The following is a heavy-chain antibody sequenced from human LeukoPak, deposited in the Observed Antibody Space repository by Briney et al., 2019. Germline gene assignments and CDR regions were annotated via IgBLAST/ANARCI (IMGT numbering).Heavy chain of an antibody. CDR1: GFTFSSYA. CDR3: AKDARSYGGDLQDYFDY. CDR2: ISGSGGST. V-gene: IGHV3-23*01. Sequence: GGSLRLSCAASGFTFSSYAMSWVRQAPGKGLEWVSAISGSGGSTYYADSVKGRFTISRDNSKNTLYLQMSSLRAEDTAVYYCAKDARSYGGDLQDYFDYWGQGTLVTVSS. J-gene: IGHJ4*02. D-gene: IGHD2-21*02.